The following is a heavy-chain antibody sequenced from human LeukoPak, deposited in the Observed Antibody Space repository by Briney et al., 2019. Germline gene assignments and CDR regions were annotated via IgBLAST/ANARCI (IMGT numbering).Heavy chain of an antibody. Sequence: ASVKVSCKASGYTFTGYYMHWVRQAPGQGLEWMGWINPNSGGTNYAQKFQGWVTMTRDTSISTAYMELSRLRSDDTAVYYCARAAVRIVVVPAAIGYWGQGTLLTVSS. J-gene: IGHJ4*02. CDR1: GYTFTGYY. D-gene: IGHD2-2*01. CDR3: ARAAVRIVVVPAAIGY. V-gene: IGHV1-2*04. CDR2: INPNSGGT.